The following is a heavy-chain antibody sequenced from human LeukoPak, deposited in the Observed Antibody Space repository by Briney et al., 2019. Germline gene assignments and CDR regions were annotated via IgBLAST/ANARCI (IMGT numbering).Heavy chain of an antibody. D-gene: IGHD1-7*01. Sequence: ASVKVSCKASGYTFTSYGISWVRQAPGQRLEWMGWISAYNGNTNSPHKLPGSSTMTTDTSTSPAYMALSSLRSDDPAVHYCARGIGITGTSFDYWGQGTLVTVSS. CDR3: ARGIGITGTSFDY. V-gene: IGHV1-18*01. J-gene: IGHJ4*02. CDR2: ISAYNGNT. CDR1: GYTFTSYG.